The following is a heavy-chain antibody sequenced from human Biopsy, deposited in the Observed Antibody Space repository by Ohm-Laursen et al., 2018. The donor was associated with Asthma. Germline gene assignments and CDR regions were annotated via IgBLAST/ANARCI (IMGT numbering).Heavy chain of an antibody. CDR1: GFTFSTSW. J-gene: IGHJ4*02. D-gene: IGHD3-9*01. V-gene: IGHV3-7*05. Sequence: GSLRLSCAAPGFTFSTSWMTWVRQAPGKGLEWVANIKEDGSEKNYVDSVKGRFTISRDNSKNMLFLQMNSLRAGDTAVYYCSRDTLGYYFDIWGQGTQVTVSS. CDR3: SRDTLGYYFDI. CDR2: IKEDGSEK.